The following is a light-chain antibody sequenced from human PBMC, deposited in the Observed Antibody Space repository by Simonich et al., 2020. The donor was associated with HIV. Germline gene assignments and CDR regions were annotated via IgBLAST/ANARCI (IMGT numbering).Light chain of an antibody. CDR2: DDS. J-gene: IGLJ3*02. V-gene: IGLV3-21*03. CDR1: NIGSKS. CDR3: QVWDRSSDHWV. Sequence: SYVLTQPPSVSVAPGKTARITCGGNNIGSKSVHWDQQKPGQAPVLVVDDDSDRPSGIPERFSGSNSGNTATLTSSRVEAGDEADYYCQVWDRSSDHWVFGGGTKLTVL.